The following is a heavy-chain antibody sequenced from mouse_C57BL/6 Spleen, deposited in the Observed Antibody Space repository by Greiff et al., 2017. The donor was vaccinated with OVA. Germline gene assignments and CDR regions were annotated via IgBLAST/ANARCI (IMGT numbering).Heavy chain of an antibody. V-gene: IGHV1-4*01. CDR1: GYTFTSYT. CDR2: INPSSGYT. CDR3: ARRGVYYDYDVGWFAY. Sequence: VKLMESGAELARPGASVKMSCKASGYTFTSYTMHWVKQRPGQGLEWIGYINPSSGYTKYNQKFKDKATLTADKSSSTAYMQLSSLTYEDSAVYYCARRGVYYDYDVGWFAYWGQGTLVTVSA. D-gene: IGHD2-4*01. J-gene: IGHJ3*01.